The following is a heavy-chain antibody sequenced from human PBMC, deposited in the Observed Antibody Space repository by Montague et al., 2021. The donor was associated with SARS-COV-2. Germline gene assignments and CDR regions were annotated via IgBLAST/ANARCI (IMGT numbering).Heavy chain of an antibody. V-gene: IGHV4-39*01. CDR2: ISYGGRT. J-gene: IGHJ5*02. CDR3: ARQLPSSCSTNNWWPYCVDA. Sequence: SETLSLTCTVSGGSISSPDYYWSWIRQSPGKGLEWIGSISYGGRTYYNPSLRSRVSLSMDTSKNHFSLSLNSVTAADTAVYSCARQLPSSCSTNNWWPYCVDAWGQGALVTVSS. CDR1: GGSISSPDYY. D-gene: IGHD1-20*01.